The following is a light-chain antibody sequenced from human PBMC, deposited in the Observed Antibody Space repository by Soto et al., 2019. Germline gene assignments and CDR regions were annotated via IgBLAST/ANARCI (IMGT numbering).Light chain of an antibody. J-gene: IGKJ4*01. CDR2: DAS. CDR3: PQYPTYPAP. Sequence: DFQMPQDPGALHKSGRATGTVTLWASQSVRSWLAWYQQKPGTAPKLLIFDASRLESGVPPRFSGSASGTEISVSLRSLHSDHFAAHPCPQYPTYPAPIGGGTKVDIK. V-gene: IGKV1-5*01. CDR1: QSVRSW.